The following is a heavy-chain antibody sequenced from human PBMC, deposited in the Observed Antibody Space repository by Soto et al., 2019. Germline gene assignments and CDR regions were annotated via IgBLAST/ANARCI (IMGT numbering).Heavy chain of an antibody. J-gene: IGHJ4*02. CDR2: IYYSGSN. CDR1: GCSISSGGSY. V-gene: IGHV4-31*03. CDR3: ARVVEMETSPHVAY. Sequence: QVQLQESGPGLVKPSQTLSLTCTVSGCSISSGGSYWSWIRQHPGKGLEWVGYIYYSGSNYYNPSLKCRVTISVDTSKNQCSLELSSVTAADTAVYYCARVVEMETSPHVAYWGQGTLVTVSS. D-gene: IGHD2-15*01.